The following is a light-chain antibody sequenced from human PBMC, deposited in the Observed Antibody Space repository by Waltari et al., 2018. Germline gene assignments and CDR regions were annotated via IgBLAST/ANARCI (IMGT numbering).Light chain of an antibody. CDR2: DVN. J-gene: IGLJ1*01. Sequence: QSALTLPASVSWSPGQSLPLSCHRTRCDIAGFQSVPWYQQHPDKIPRLVIYDVNERPSGVSNRFSGSKSGNTASLTISGLQAEDEADYYCSSYSSRDTLVFGGGTKVSVL. CDR1: RCDIAGFQS. CDR3: SSYSSRDTLV. V-gene: IGLV2-14*03.